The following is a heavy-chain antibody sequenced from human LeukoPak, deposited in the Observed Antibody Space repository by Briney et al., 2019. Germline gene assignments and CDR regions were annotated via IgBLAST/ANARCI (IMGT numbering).Heavy chain of an antibody. V-gene: IGHV3-64*04. J-gene: IGHJ4*02. CDR1: GFTFSSYA. CDR2: ISSNGGST. D-gene: IGHD5-18*01. CDR3: AKVLQLWFDY. Sequence: GGSLRLSCSASGFTFSSYAMHWVRQAPGKGLEYVSAISSNGGSTYYADSVKGRFTISRDNSKNTLYLQMNSLRAEDTAVYYCAKVLQLWFDYWGQGTLVTVSS.